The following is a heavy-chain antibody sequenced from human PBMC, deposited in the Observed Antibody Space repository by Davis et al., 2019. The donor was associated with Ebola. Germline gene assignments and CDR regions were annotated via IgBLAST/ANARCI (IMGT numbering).Heavy chain of an antibody. J-gene: IGHJ4*02. CDR2: IKQDGSER. Sequence: GESLKISCAASGFTFSAYWMSWVRQAPGKGLEWVANIKQDGSERYYVDSVKGRFTISRDNAKNSLYLQMNSLGADDTAVYYCATTQWLREFDNWGQGTLVTVSS. CDR1: GFTFSAYW. CDR3: ATTQWLREFDN. D-gene: IGHD6-19*01. V-gene: IGHV3-7*03.